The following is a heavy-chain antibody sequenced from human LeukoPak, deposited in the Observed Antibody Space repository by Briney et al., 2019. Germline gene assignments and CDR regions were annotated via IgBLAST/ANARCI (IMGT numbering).Heavy chain of an antibody. CDR2: IYYSGST. J-gene: IGHJ4*02. CDR1: GGSISSYY. V-gene: IGHV4-59*08. D-gene: IGHD3-22*01. Sequence: SETLSLTCTVSGGSISSYYWSWIRQPPGKGLEWIGYIYYSGSTNYNPSLKSRVTISVDTSKNQFSLKLNSVTAADTAVYYCARHAHYYDSSGYYSFDYWGQGTLVTASS. CDR3: ARHAHYYDSSGYYSFDY.